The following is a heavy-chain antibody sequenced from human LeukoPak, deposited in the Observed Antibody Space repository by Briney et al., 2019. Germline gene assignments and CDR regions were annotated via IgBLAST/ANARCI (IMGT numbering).Heavy chain of an antibody. Sequence: SQTLSLTCTVSSGSISSSSYYWNWIRQPAGKGLEWIGRIYTSGSTNYNPSLTSRVTISLDTSRNQFSLKLSSVTAADTAIYYCAREPYSVGYVWSRVWYFDLWGRGTLVTVSS. J-gene: IGHJ2*01. CDR3: AREPYSVGYVWSRVWYFDL. CDR2: IYTSGST. CDR1: SGSISSSSYY. D-gene: IGHD1-26*01. V-gene: IGHV4-61*02.